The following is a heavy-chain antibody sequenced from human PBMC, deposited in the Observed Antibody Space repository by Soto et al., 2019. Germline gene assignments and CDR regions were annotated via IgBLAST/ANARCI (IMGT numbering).Heavy chain of an antibody. Sequence: EVQLVESGGGLVQPGGSLKLSCAASGFTFSGSAMHWVRQASGKGLEWVGRIRSKANSYATAYAASVKGRFTISRDDSKNTAYLQMNSLKTEDTAVYYCTRLLDYYGSGSYEYYFDYWGQGTLVTVSS. CDR3: TRLLDYYGSGSYEYYFDY. CDR1: GFTFSGSA. CDR2: IRSKANSYAT. J-gene: IGHJ4*02. V-gene: IGHV3-73*01. D-gene: IGHD3-10*01.